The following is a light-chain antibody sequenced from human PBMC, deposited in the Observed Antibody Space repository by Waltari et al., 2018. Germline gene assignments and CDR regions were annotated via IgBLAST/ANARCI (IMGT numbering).Light chain of an antibody. Sequence: HSALTQPASVSGSPGQSITIPCTGTSSDIGFYTFVSWYQPHPGKAPKVMIYHFSNQPSGVSNRFSGSKAGNTASLTIAGLQSEDEADYYCASETSTTTLYVFGSGTKVTVL. CDR3: ASETSTTTLYV. V-gene: IGLV2-14*03. CDR2: HFS. J-gene: IGLJ1*01. CDR1: SSDIGFYTF.